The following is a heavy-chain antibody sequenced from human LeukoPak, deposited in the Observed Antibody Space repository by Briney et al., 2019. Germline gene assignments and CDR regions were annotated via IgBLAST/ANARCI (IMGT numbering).Heavy chain of an antibody. CDR3: ARDQHDIVVVVAATNNWFDP. J-gene: IGHJ5*02. CDR1: GGSISSYY. D-gene: IGHD2-15*01. Sequence: PSETLSLTCTVSGGSISSYYWSWIRQPAGKGLEWIGRIYTSGSTNYNPSLKSRVTMSVDTSKNQFSLKLSSVTAADTAVYYCARDQHDIVVVVAATNNWFDPWGQGTLVTVSS. V-gene: IGHV4-4*07. CDR2: IYTSGST.